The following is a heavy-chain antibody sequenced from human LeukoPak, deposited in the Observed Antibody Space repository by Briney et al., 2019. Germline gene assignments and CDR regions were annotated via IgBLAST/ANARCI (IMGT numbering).Heavy chain of an antibody. Sequence: GGSLRLSCAASGFTFSSYALEWVRQAPGKGLEWVSSITGSSDSIYYADSVKGRFTISRDNAKNSVYLQMNSLRAEDTAVYYCARLVCSTIPCYGKFYFDSWGQGTLVPVSS. J-gene: IGHJ4*02. V-gene: IGHV3-21*01. D-gene: IGHD2-2*01. CDR1: GFTFSSYA. CDR3: ARLVCSTIPCYGKFYFDS. CDR2: ITGSSDSI.